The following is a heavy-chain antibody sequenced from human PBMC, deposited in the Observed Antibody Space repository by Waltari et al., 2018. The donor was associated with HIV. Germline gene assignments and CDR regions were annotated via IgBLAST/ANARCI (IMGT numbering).Heavy chain of an antibody. Sequence: QVQLVESGGGVVQPGRSLRLSCAASGFTFKHFAMNWVRQAPGKGLEWVGNIYYDGSKKFYGDSVRGRFTISRDNSKQILYLQMNSLRVEDTALYYCARDYNYAPDYWGQGTLFVVSS. CDR3: ARDYNYAPDY. CDR1: GFTFKHFA. CDR2: IYYDGSKK. J-gene: IGHJ4*02. V-gene: IGHV3-33*01. D-gene: IGHD5-18*01.